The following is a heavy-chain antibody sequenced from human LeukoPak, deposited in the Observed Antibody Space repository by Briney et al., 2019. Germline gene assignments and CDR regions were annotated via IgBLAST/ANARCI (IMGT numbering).Heavy chain of an antibody. CDR3: ARGEYGLFDY. J-gene: IGHJ4*02. CDR1: GGSISGGSYY. Sequence: SQTLSLTCTVSGGSISGGSYYWSWIRQPPGKGLEWIGYIYYSGSTKYNLSLKSRVTISVDTSKNQLSLKLSSVTAVDTAVYYCARGEYGLFDYWGQGTLVTVSS. D-gene: IGHD2/OR15-2a*01. V-gene: IGHV4-61*01. CDR2: IYYSGST.